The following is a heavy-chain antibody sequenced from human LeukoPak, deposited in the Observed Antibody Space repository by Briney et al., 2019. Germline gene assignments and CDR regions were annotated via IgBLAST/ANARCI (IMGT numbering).Heavy chain of an antibody. CDR3: ARDRVAARLFRPRSNWFDP. D-gene: IGHD6-6*01. J-gene: IGHJ5*02. CDR2: ISAYNGNT. V-gene: IGHV1-18*01. Sequence: GASVKVSCKASGYTFTSYGISWVRQAPGQGLEWMGWISAYNGNTNYAQKLQGRVTMTTDTSTSTAYMELRSLRSDDTAVYYCARDRVAARLFRPRSNWFDPWGQGTLVTVSS. CDR1: GYTFTSYG.